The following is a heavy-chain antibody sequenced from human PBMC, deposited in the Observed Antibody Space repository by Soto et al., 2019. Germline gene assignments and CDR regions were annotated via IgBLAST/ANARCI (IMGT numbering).Heavy chain of an antibody. Sequence: PGGSLRLSCAASGFTFSSYSMNWVRQAPGKGLEWVSLVSFDSNYIYYADSVKGRSTISRDNAKNSVYLQMNSLRAEDTAVYYCARERGWQLYFDYWGQGALVTVSS. CDR3: ARERGWQLYFDY. CDR1: GFTFSSYS. V-gene: IGHV3-21*01. CDR2: VSFDSNYI. J-gene: IGHJ4*02. D-gene: IGHD6-13*01.